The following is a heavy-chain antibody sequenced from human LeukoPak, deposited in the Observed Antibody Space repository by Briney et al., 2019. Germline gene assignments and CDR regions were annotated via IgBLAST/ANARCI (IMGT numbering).Heavy chain of an antibody. Sequence: PGGSLRLSCAASGFTFSTYTMNWVRQAPGKGLEWFSAINPGGGGTYYADFVKGRFTISRDNSKNTLYLQMNSLRAEDTAVYYCARALLVYAKDYWGQGTLVTVSS. CDR1: GFTFSTYT. CDR3: ARALLVYAKDY. CDR2: INPGGGGT. J-gene: IGHJ4*02. D-gene: IGHD2-8*01. V-gene: IGHV3-23*01.